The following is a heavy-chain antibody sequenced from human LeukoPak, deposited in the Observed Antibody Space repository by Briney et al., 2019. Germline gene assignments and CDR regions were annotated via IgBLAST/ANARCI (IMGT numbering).Heavy chain of an antibody. D-gene: IGHD3-3*01. V-gene: IGHV4-31*03. CDR1: GGSISSGAYS. CDR3: ARCSTIFGGTNVYSAFDL. CDR2: ISYTGSA. J-gene: IGHJ2*01. Sequence: SQTLSLTCTVSGGSISSGAYSWTWIRRHAGKGLEWIGYISYTGSAYYDPSLKSRVAISVDTSNSQFSLKLSSVTAADTAVYYCARCSTIFGGTNVYSAFDLWGRGTLVTVSS.